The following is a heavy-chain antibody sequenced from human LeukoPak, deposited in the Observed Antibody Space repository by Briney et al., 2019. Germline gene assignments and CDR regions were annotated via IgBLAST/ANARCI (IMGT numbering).Heavy chain of an antibody. Sequence: PGGSLRLSCAASGFTFDDYGMSWARQAPGKGLEWVSGINWNGGSTGFADSVKGRFTISRDNAKNSLYLQMNSLRAEDTALYYCARVGQQWRGFDYWGQGTLVTVSS. J-gene: IGHJ4*02. CDR2: INWNGGST. V-gene: IGHV3-20*04. CDR3: ARVGQQWRGFDY. CDR1: GFTFDDYG. D-gene: IGHD6-19*01.